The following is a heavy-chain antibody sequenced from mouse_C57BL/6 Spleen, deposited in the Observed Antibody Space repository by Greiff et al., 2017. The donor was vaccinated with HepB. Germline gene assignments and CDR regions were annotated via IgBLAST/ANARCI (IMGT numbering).Heavy chain of an antibody. CDR3: ARSSTGRGVDY. D-gene: IGHD4-1*02. V-gene: IGHV1-55*01. Sequence: QVQLQQPGAELVKPGASVKMSCKASGYTFTSYWITWVKQRPGQGLEWIGDIYPGSGSTNYNEKFKSKATLTVDTSSSTAYMQLSSLTSEDSAVYYCARSSTGRGVDYWGHGTTLSVSS. J-gene: IGHJ2*01. CDR2: IYPGSGST. CDR1: GYTFTSYW.